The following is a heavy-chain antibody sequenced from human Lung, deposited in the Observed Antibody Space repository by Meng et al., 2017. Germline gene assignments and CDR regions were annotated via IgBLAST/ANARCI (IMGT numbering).Heavy chain of an antibody. J-gene: IGHJ4*02. D-gene: IGHD4-11*01. V-gene: IGHV4-34*01. CDR3: ARGPTTMAHDFDY. Sequence: QAQLQQGGAGLLKPSETLSLPCVVSGGSFSDYYWSWIRQPPGKGLEWIGEINHSGSTNYNPSLESRATISVDTSQNNLSLKLSSVTAADSAVYYCARGPTTMAHDFDYWGQGTLVTVSS. CDR2: INHSGST. CDR1: GGSFSDYY.